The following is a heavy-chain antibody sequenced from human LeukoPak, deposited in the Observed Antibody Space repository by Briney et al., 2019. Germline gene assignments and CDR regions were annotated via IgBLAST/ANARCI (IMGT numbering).Heavy chain of an antibody. Sequence: SETLSLTCTFSGGSINNYYWSWIRQPPGKGLEYIGYIFYSGSSNYIPSLKSRVTISVDTSKNQFSLKLSSVTAADTAVYYCAREGGSGWYYFDYWGQGTLVTVSS. J-gene: IGHJ4*02. CDR1: GGSINNYY. V-gene: IGHV4-59*01. D-gene: IGHD6-19*01. CDR3: AREGGSGWYYFDY. CDR2: IFYSGSS.